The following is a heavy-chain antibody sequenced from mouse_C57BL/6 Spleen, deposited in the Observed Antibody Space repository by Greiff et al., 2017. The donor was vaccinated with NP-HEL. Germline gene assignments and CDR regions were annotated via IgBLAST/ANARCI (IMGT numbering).Heavy chain of an antibody. Sequence: EVQLVESGPELVKPGASVKISCKASGYSFTDYNMNWVKQSNGKSLEWIGVINPNYGTTSYNQKFKGKATLTVDQSSSTAYMQLNSLTSEDSAVYYCARRADGFYWYFDVWGTGTTVTVSS. V-gene: IGHV1-39*01. CDR2: INPNYGTT. J-gene: IGHJ1*03. D-gene: IGHD2-3*01. CDR1: GYSFTDYN. CDR3: ARRADGFYWYFDV.